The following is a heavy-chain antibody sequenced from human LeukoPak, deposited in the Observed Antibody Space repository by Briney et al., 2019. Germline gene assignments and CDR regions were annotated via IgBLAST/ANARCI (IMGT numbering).Heavy chain of an antibody. CDR2: MKKDGRET. V-gene: IGHV3-7*01. Sequence: GGSLRLSCVVSGFTFRDYSMIWVRQAPGKGLQWVANMKKDGRETKYGDFVKGRFTISRDNAKNSLYLQMNSLRVEDTAVYYCGRHRSGSGTYFIDYWGQGTLVSVSS. CDR3: GRHRSGSGTYFIDY. J-gene: IGHJ4*02. D-gene: IGHD3-10*01. CDR1: GFTFRDYS.